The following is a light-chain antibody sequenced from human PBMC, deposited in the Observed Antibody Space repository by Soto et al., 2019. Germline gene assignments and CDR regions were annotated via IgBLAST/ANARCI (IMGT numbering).Light chain of an antibody. J-gene: IGKJ2*01. CDR2: GAS. CDR3: QQYAGSPRT. V-gene: IGKV3-20*01. CDR1: QSVGTY. Sequence: EIVLTQSPGTLSLSPGERATLSCRASQSVGTYLAWYQQKPGQAPRLLIYGASSRATGIPDRFSGSGSGTDFTLTISRLEPEDFAVYYCQQYAGSPRTFGQGTKLEIK.